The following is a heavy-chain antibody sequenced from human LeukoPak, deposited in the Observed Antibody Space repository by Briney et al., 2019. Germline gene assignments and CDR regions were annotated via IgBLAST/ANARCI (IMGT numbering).Heavy chain of an antibody. Sequence: SQTLSLTCTVSGGSISSGDYYWSWIRQPPGKGLEWIGYIYYSGNTYYNPSLKSRVTISVDTSKNQFSLKLSSVTAADTAVYYCARATYNSRDDPTESYYFDYWGQGTLVTVSS. D-gene: IGHD5-24*01. CDR1: GGSISSGDYY. V-gene: IGHV4-30-4*01. CDR3: ARATYNSRDDPTESYYFDY. J-gene: IGHJ4*02. CDR2: IYYSGNT.